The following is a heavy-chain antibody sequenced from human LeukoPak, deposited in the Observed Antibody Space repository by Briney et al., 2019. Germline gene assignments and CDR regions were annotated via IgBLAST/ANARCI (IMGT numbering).Heavy chain of an antibody. CDR3: AREPTSYYYDSSGYYTRDYFGY. J-gene: IGHJ4*02. CDR2: IRAYNGNT. Sequence: APVKVSCKASGYTFTSYGISWVRQAPGQGLEWMGWIRAYNGNTNYAQKLQGRVTMTTDTSTSTAYMELRSLRSDDTAVYYCAREPTSYYYDSSGYYTRDYFGYWGQGTLVTVSS. V-gene: IGHV1-18*01. CDR1: GYTFTSYG. D-gene: IGHD3-22*01.